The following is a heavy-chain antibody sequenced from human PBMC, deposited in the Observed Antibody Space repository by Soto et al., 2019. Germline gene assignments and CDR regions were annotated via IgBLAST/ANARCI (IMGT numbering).Heavy chain of an antibody. D-gene: IGHD3-3*01. J-gene: IGHJ4*02. CDR2: IIPIFGTA. CDR1: GGTFSSYA. V-gene: IGHV1-69*06. Sequence: ASVKVSCKASGGTFSSYAISWVRQAPGQGLEWMGGIIPIFGTANYAQKFQGRVTITADKSTSTAYVELSSLRSEDTAVYYCARGTYYDFWSGYYGYYFDYWGQGTLVTVSS. CDR3: ARGTYYDFWSGYYGYYFDY.